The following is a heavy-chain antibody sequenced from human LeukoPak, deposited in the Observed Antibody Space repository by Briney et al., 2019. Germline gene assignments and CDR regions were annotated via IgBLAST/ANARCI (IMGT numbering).Heavy chain of an antibody. V-gene: IGHV3-48*04. CDR3: AREHSSSGWGYFDY. Sequence: GGSLRLSCAASGFTFSNYAMNWVRQAPGKGLEWVSYITNRGSGSTIYYAGSVKGRFTVSRDDAKNSLYLQMNSLRVEDTAVYYCAREHSSSGWGYFDYWGQGALVTVSS. J-gene: IGHJ4*02. D-gene: IGHD6-25*01. CDR2: ITNRGSGSTI. CDR1: GFTFSNYA.